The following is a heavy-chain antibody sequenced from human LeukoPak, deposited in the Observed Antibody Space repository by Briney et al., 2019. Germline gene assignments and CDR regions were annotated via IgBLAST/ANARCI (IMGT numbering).Heavy chain of an antibody. CDR1: GFTFSSYG. CDR3: GRGYANNDAFDI. J-gene: IGHJ3*02. D-gene: IGHD3-16*01. V-gene: IGHV3-33*01. Sequence: GGSLRLSCAASGFTFSSYGMHWVRQAPGKGLEWVAVIWYDGSNKYYADSVKGRFTISRDNSKNTLYLQMNSPRAEDTAVYYCGRGYANNDAFDIWGQGTMVTVSS. CDR2: IWYDGSNK.